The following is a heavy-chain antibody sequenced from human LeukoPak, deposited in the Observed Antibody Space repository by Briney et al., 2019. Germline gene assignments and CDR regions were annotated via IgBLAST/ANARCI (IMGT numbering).Heavy chain of an antibody. V-gene: IGHV5-51*01. CDR1: GYTFNNYW. Sequence: GESLKISCKASGYTFNNYWIGWVRQMPGRGLEWMGMLYPDGSATTYHPSFEGRVTISADKSVTPAYLEWNSLKASDTAMYYCASRNFAQRHSNSSGWYGAVYWGQGTLVTVSS. CDR2: LYPDGSAT. D-gene: IGHD6-19*01. CDR3: ASRNFAQRHSNSSGWYGAVY. J-gene: IGHJ4*02.